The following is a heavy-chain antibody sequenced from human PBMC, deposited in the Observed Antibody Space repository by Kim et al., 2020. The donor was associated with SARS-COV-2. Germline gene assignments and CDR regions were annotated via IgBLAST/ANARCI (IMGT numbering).Heavy chain of an antibody. J-gene: IGHJ6*02. V-gene: IGHV5-51*01. CDR1: GYSFTSYW. D-gene: IGHD3-10*01. CDR3: ARHSHVWFGELLSLLPMDV. CDR2: IYPGDSDT. Sequence: GESLKISCKGSGYSFTSYWIGWVRQMPGKGLEWMGIIYPGDSDTRYSPSFQGQVTISADQSISTAYLQWSSLKASDTAMYYCARHSHVWFGELLSLLPMDVWGQGTTVTVSS.